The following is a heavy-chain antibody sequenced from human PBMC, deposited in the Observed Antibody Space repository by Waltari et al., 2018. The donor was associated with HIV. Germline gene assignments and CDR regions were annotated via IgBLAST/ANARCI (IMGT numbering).Heavy chain of an antibody. J-gene: IGHJ6*02. Sequence: QVQLQESGPGLVKPSETLSLTCTVSGGSISSYYWSWIRQPPGKGLEWIGYIYYSGSTNYNPSLKSRVTISVDTSKNQFSLKLSSVSAADTAVYYCARVVGAAAAHYGMDVWGQGTTVTVSS. CDR1: GGSISSYY. D-gene: IGHD6-13*01. V-gene: IGHV4-59*01. CDR2: IYYSGST. CDR3: ARVVGAAAAHYGMDV.